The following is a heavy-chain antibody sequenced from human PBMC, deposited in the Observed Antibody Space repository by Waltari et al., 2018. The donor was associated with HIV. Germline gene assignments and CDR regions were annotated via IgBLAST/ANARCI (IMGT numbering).Heavy chain of an antibody. D-gene: IGHD5-12*01. Sequence: QVQLQESGPGLVKPSETLSLTCTVSGGSISSYYWSWIRQPPGKGLEWIGYIYYSGSTNYNPSLKSRVTISVDTSKNQFSLKLSSVTAADTAVYYCASKSGQSSYWYFDLWGRGTLVTVSS. CDR2: IYYSGST. CDR1: GGSISSYY. V-gene: IGHV4-59*01. CDR3: ASKSGQSSYWYFDL. J-gene: IGHJ2*01.